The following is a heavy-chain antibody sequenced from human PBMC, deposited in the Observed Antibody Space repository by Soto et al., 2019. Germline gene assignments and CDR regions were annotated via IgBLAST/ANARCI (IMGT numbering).Heavy chain of an antibody. J-gene: IGHJ6*02. D-gene: IGHD6-13*01. CDR3: ARVGIAAAGTAYYYYYGMDV. CDR1: GGSISSYY. CDR2: IYYSGST. Sequence: SETLSLTCTVSGGSISSYYWSWIRQPPGKGLEWIGYIYYSGSTNYNPSLKSRVTISVDTSKNQFSLKLSSVTAADTAVYYCARVGIAAAGTAYYYYYGMDVWGQGTTVTVSS. V-gene: IGHV4-59*01.